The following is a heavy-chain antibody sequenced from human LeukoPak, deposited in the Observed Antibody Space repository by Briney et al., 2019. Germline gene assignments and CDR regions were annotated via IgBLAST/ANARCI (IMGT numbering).Heavy chain of an antibody. J-gene: IGHJ6*02. CDR3: ARHDCITTTCYYFYGMDV. CDR1: GGSISSSSHY. CDR2: IYYSGST. V-gene: IGHV4-39*01. Sequence: SETLSLTCTVSGGSISSSSHYCGWIRQPPGKGPEWIGSIYYSGSTYYNPSLKSRVTISVDTSKNQFSLKLSSVTATDTAVHYCARHDCITTTCYYFYGMDVWGQGTTVTVSS. D-gene: IGHD2-2*01.